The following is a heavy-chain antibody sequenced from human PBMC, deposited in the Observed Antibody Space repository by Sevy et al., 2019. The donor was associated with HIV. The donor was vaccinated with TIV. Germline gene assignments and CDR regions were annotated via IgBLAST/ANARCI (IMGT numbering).Heavy chain of an antibody. D-gene: IGHD6-13*01. CDR2: IIRIFGTA. CDR1: GGTFSSYA. V-gene: IGHV1-69*13. J-gene: IGHJ4*02. Sequence: ASVKVSCKASGGTFSSYAISWVRQAPGQGLEWMGGIIRIFGTANYAQKFQGRVTITADESTSTAYMELSSLRSEDTAVYYCARGQAAAGNFFDYWGQGTLVTVSS. CDR3: ARGQAAAGNFFDY.